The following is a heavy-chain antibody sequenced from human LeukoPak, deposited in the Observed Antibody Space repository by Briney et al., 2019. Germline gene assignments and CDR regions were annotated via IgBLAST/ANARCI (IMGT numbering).Heavy chain of an antibody. Sequence: SETLSLTCTVSGGSISSSSYYWGWIRQPPGKGLEWIGSIYYSGSTYYNPSLKSRVTISVDTSKNQFSLKLSSVTAADTAVYYCAGDLGYVWGSYRFSGAFDIWGQGTMVTVSS. CDR2: IYYSGST. V-gene: IGHV4-39*02. J-gene: IGHJ3*02. CDR1: GGSISSSSYY. CDR3: AGDLGYVWGSYRFSGAFDI. D-gene: IGHD3-16*02.